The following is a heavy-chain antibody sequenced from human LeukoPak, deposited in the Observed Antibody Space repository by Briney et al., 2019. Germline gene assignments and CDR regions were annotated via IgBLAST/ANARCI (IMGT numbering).Heavy chain of an antibody. CDR1: GGTFSSYA. D-gene: IGHD3-3*01. J-gene: IGHJ4*02. V-gene: IGHV1-69*05. CDR2: IIPIFGTA. Sequence: VASVKVSCKASGGTFSSYAISWVRQAPGQGLEWMGGIIPIFGTANYAQKFQGRVTITTDESTSTAYMELSSLRSEDTAVYYCAKTDFWSGPAPYYFDYWGQGTLVTVSS. CDR3: AKTDFWSGPAPYYFDY.